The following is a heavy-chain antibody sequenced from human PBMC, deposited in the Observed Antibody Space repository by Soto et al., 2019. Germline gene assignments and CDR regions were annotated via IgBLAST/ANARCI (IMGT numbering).Heavy chain of an antibody. CDR3: ARDLRGAYYYYGMDV. V-gene: IGHV3-30-3*01. Sequence: GGSLRLSCAASGFTFSSYAMHWVRQAPGKGLEWVAVISYDGSNKYYAASVKGRFTISRDNSKNTLYLQMNSLRAEDTAVYYCARDLRGAYYYYGMDVWAQGTTVTVSS. CDR2: ISYDGSNK. CDR1: GFTFSSYA. J-gene: IGHJ6*02.